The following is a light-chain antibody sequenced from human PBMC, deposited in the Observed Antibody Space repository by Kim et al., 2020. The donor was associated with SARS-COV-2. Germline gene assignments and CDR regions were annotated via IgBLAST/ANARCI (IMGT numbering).Light chain of an antibody. Sequence: PASISCRSSQSLVDSDGSTYLSWFQQRPGQSPRRLLYKVSNRDSGVPDRFSGSGSATDFTLKISRVEAEDVGVYYCLQGTHWPWTFGQGTKVDIK. CDR2: KVS. V-gene: IGKV2-30*01. CDR3: LQGTHWPWT. J-gene: IGKJ1*01. CDR1: QSLVDSDGSTY.